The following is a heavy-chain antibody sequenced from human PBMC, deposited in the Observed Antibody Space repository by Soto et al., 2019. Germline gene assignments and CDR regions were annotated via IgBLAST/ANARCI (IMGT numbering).Heavy chain of an antibody. CDR3: ATGLVASTSSGVTFDY. J-gene: IGHJ4*02. Sequence: ASVKVSCKVSGYTLTELSMHWVRQAPGKGLEWMGGFDPEDGETIYAQKFQGRVTMTEDTSTDTAYMELSSLRSEDTAVYYCATGLVASTSSGVTFDYWGQGTLVTVSS. V-gene: IGHV1-24*01. CDR1: GYTLTELS. CDR2: FDPEDGET. D-gene: IGHD6-6*01.